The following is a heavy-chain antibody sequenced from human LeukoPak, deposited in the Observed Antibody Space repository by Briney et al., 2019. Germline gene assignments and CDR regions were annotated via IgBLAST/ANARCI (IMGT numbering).Heavy chain of an antibody. CDR1: GFTFSSYS. D-gene: IGHD3-22*01. V-gene: IGHV3-48*02. J-gene: IGHJ3*02. CDR3: ARALEGRLYYYDSSGVDAFDI. CDR2: ISSSSSTI. Sequence: GGSLRLSCAASGFTFSSYSMNWVRQAPGKGLEWVSYISSSSSTIFYADSVKDRFTISEDNAKNSLYLQMNSLRDEDTAVYYCARALEGRLYYYDSSGVDAFDIWGQGTMVTVSS.